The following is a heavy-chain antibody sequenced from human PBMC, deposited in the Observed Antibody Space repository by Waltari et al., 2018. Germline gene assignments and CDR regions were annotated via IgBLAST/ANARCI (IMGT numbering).Heavy chain of an antibody. CDR2: INPNSGGT. CDR3: ARVQGLRGAFDI. V-gene: IGHV1-2*04. J-gene: IGHJ3*02. CDR1: GYTFTGYY. Sequence: QVQLVQSGAEVKKPGASVKVSCKASGYTFTGYYMHWVRQAPGQGLEWMGWINPNSGGTNYEQKFQGWVTRTRDTSISTAYMELSRLRSDDTAVYYCARVQGLRGAFDIWGQGTMVTVSS. D-gene: IGHD4-17*01.